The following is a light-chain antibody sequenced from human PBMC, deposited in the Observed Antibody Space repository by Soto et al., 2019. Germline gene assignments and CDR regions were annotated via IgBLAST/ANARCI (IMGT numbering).Light chain of an antibody. V-gene: IGKV3-11*01. CDR1: QSVRSL. Sequence: EIVLTQSPATLSLSPGERATLSCRASQSVRSLLAWDQQKPGQAPRLLIYDASNRATGIPARFSGSGSGTDFTLTISSLEPEDFAVYYCQQRSNWPLLTFGGGTKLEIK. CDR3: QQRSNWPLLT. J-gene: IGKJ4*01. CDR2: DAS.